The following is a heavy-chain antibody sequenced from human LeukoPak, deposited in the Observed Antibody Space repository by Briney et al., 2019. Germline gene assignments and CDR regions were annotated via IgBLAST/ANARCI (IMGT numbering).Heavy chain of an antibody. D-gene: IGHD5-18*01. CDR2: ISAYNGNT. J-gene: IGHJ5*02. V-gene: IGHV1-18*01. Sequence: ASVKVSCKASGYTFTSYGISWVRQAPGQGLEWMGWISAYNGNTNYAQKLQGRVTVTTDTSTSTAYMELRSLRSDDTAVYYCARDRIQLWLMNNWFDPWGQGTLVTVSS. CDR1: GYTFTSYG. CDR3: ARDRIQLWLMNNWFDP.